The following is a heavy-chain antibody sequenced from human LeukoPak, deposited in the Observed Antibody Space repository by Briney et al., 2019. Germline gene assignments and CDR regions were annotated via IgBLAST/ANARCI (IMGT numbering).Heavy chain of an antibody. CDR1: GGTFSSYA. J-gene: IGHJ4*02. CDR2: IIPIFGTA. Sequence: ASVKVSCKASGGTFSSYAISWMRQAPGQGLEWMGGIIPIFGTANYAQKFQGRVTITTDESTSTAYMELSSLRSEDTAVYYCAREPLGMYYFDYWGQGTLVTVSS. CDR3: AREPLGMYYFDY. V-gene: IGHV1-69*05. D-gene: IGHD3-16*01.